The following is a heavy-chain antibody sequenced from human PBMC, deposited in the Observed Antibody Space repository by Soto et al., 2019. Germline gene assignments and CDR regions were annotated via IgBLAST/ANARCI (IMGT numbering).Heavy chain of an antibody. CDR3: ARDDYGGNSYYYNGMDV. Sequence: LXLSCAVSQFTFSGYWMSWVRQAPWKGLEWVANINPDGSEKYYVDSVKGRFTISRDNAKKSLYLQMNSVRAEDTAVYYCARDDYGGNSYYYNGMDVWGQGTTVTVSS. D-gene: IGHD4-17*01. J-gene: IGHJ6*02. V-gene: IGHV3-7*03. CDR2: INPDGSEK. CDR1: QFTFSGYW.